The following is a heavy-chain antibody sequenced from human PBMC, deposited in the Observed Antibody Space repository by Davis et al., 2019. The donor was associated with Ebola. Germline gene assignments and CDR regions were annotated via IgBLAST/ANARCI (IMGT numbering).Heavy chain of an antibody. D-gene: IGHD3-10*01. CDR3: ARARGEMVPESTYYFDF. CDR1: GFTFDDYG. V-gene: IGHV3-20*04. Sequence: GGSLRLSCAASGFTFDDYGMSWVRQGPGKGLEWVSGINWNGDSTVYADSVKGRINISRDNAKNSLYLQMNSLRAEDTAFYYCARARGEMVPESTYYFDFWGQGTLVTVSS. CDR2: INWNGDST. J-gene: IGHJ4*02.